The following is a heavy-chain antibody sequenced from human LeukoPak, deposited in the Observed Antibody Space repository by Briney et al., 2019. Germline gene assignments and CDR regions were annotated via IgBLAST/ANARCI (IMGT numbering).Heavy chain of an antibody. D-gene: IGHD3-3*01. CDR3: ARGAFNYDFWSGYPEGYYFDY. J-gene: IGHJ4*02. CDR1: GYSFTSYW. V-gene: IGHV5-51*01. Sequence: GESLKISCKGSGYSFTSYWIGWVRKMPGKGLDWMGIIYPGDSDTRYSPSFQGQVTISADKSISTAYLQWSSLKASDTAMYYCARGAFNYDFWSGYPEGYYFDYWGQGTLVTVSS. CDR2: IYPGDSDT.